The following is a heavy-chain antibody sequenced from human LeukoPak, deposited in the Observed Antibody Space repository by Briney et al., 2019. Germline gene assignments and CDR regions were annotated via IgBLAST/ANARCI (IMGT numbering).Heavy chain of an antibody. CDR1: GYTFTTYG. CDR2: ISAYNGNT. D-gene: IGHD5-12*01. Sequence: AASVKVSCKTSGYTFTTYGITWVRQAPGQGLEWMGWISAYNGNTDYAQKFQGRVTMTEDTSTDTAYMEPSSLRSEDTAVYYCATGPNGWIEDYWGQGTLVTVSS. CDR3: ATGPNGWIEDY. V-gene: IGHV1-18*01. J-gene: IGHJ4*02.